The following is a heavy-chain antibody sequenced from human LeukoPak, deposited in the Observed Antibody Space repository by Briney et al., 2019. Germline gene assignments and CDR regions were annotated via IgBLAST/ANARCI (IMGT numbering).Heavy chain of an antibody. Sequence: SETLSLTCAVYGGSFSGYYWSWIRQPPGKGLEWIGEINHSGSTNYIPSLKSRVTISVDTSKNQFSLKLSSVTAADTAVYYCARGGFYSGSYFGGGRPFDYWGQGTLVTVSS. CDR1: GGSFSGYY. V-gene: IGHV4-34*01. CDR3: ARGGFYSGSYFGGGRPFDY. J-gene: IGHJ4*02. D-gene: IGHD1-26*01. CDR2: INHSGST.